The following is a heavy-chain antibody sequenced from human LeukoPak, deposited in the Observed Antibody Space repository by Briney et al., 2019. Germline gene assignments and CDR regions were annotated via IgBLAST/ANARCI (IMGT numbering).Heavy chain of an antibody. Sequence: PSETLSLTCTVSGGSISSGGYYWSWIRQHPGKGLEWIGYIYYSGSTYYNPSLKSRVTISVDTSKNQFSLKLSSVTAADTAVYYCARGRYYGSGSNDPYYFDYWGQGTLVTVSS. CDR1: GGSISSGGYY. D-gene: IGHD3-10*01. V-gene: IGHV4-31*03. J-gene: IGHJ4*02. CDR2: IYYSGST. CDR3: ARGRYYGSGSNDPYYFDY.